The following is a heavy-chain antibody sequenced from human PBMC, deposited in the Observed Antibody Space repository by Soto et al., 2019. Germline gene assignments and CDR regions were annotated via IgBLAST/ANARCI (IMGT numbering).Heavy chain of an antibody. Sequence: GGSLRLSCAASGFTFSDYYMSWIRQAPGKGLEWVSYISSSGSTIYYADSVKGRFTISRDNAKNSLYLQMNSLRAEDTAVYYCASPSGNTRDDAFDIWGQGTMVTVSS. CDR2: ISSSGSTI. D-gene: IGHD2-15*01. V-gene: IGHV3-11*01. CDR1: GFTFSDYY. CDR3: ASPSGNTRDDAFDI. J-gene: IGHJ3*02.